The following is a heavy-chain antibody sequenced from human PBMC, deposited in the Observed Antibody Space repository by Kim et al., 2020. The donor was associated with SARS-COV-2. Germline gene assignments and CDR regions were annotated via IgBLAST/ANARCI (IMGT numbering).Heavy chain of an antibody. D-gene: IGHD2-2*01. V-gene: IGHV3-9*01. J-gene: IGHJ6*02. CDR3: AKDISCSSTSCYAGGMEV. Sequence: KGRFTISRDNAKNSLYLQMNSLRAEDTALYYCAKDISCSSTSCYAGGMEVWGQGTTVTVSS.